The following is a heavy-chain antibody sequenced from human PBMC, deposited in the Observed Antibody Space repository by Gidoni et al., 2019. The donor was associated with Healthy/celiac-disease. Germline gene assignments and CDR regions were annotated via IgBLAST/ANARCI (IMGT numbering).Heavy chain of an antibody. J-gene: IGHJ5*02. CDR1: GGSISRYY. V-gene: IGHV4-59*01. D-gene: IGHD2-2*01. CDR2: IYYSGST. Sequence: QVQLQESGPGLVKPPETLSLTCTVSGGSISRYYWSWIRQPPGKGLEWIGYIYYSGSTNYNPSLKSRVTISVDTSKNQFSLKLSSVTAADTGVYYCARALGYCSSTSCSRWFDPWGQGTLVTVSS. CDR3: ARALGYCSSTSCSRWFDP.